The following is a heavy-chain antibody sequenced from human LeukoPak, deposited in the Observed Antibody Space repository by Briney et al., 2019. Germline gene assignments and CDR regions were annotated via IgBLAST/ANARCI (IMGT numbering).Heavy chain of an antibody. CDR3: ARVRGSYWSDY. Sequence: GGSLRLSCAASGFTFSSYAMNWVRQAPGKGLEWVSFISSSSSTIYYAASVKGRFTISRDNTKNSLYVQMNSLRAEDTAVYYCARVRGSYWSDYWGQGALVTVSS. D-gene: IGHD1-26*01. J-gene: IGHJ4*02. V-gene: IGHV3-48*04. CDR2: ISSSSSTI. CDR1: GFTFSSYA.